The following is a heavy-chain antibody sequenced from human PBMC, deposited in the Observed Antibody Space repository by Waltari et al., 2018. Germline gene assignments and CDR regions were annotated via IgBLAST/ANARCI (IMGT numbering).Heavy chain of an antibody. CDR3: ARGIQLWGRGSWYFDD. V-gene: IGHV7-4-1*02. J-gene: IGHJ4*02. CDR1: GYIFTNYA. CDR2: ITTNTWTP. Sequence: QVQLVQSGSELKKPGASVKVSCKASGYIFTNYAMNWVRQAPGQGLEWMGWITTNTWTPTFSQGFPGRLVFSLDTSVSTAYLQISSLKAEDTAVYYCARGIQLWGRGSWYFDDWGQGTLVTVSS. D-gene: IGHD5-18*01.